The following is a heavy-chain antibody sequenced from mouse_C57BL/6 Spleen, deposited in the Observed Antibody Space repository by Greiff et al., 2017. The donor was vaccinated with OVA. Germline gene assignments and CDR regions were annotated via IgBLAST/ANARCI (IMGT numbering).Heavy chain of an antibody. D-gene: IGHD2-3*01. CDR2: ISSGSSTI. Sequence: EVKLVESGGGLVKPGGSLKLSCAASGFTFSDYGMHWVRQAPEKGLEWVAYISSGSSTIYYADTVKGRFTISRDNAKNTLFLQVTSLRSEDTAMYYCARSIYDGYHSRAMDYWGQGTSVTVSS. CDR3: ARSIYDGYHSRAMDY. CDR1: GFTFSDYG. J-gene: IGHJ4*01. V-gene: IGHV5-17*01.